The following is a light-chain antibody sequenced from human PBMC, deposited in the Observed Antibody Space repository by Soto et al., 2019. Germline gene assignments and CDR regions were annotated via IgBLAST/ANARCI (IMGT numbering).Light chain of an antibody. CDR2: DGS. V-gene: IGKV3-20*01. Sequence: EIVMTQSPATLSVSPGERATLSCRASQSVSNIYLGWYQQKPGQAPRLLIFDGSSRATGIPDRFSGSGSGTDFTLTISRLEPEDFAVYYCQQYGRTFGQGTKVDIK. J-gene: IGKJ1*01. CDR3: QQYGRT. CDR1: QSVSNIY.